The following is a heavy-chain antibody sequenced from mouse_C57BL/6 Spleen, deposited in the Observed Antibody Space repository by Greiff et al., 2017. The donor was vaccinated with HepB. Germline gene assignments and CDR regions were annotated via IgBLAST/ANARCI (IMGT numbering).Heavy chain of an antibody. D-gene: IGHD2-3*01. CDR1: GYTFTSYD. CDR2: IYPRDGST. J-gene: IGHJ1*03. Sequence: QVQLKQSGPELVKPGASVKLSCKASGYTFTSYDINWVKQRPGQGLEWIGWIYPRDGSTKYNEKFKGKATLTVDTSSSTAYMELHSLTSEDSAVYFCARYDGYHSGYFDVWGTGTTVTVSS. CDR3: ARYDGYHSGYFDV. V-gene: IGHV1-85*01.